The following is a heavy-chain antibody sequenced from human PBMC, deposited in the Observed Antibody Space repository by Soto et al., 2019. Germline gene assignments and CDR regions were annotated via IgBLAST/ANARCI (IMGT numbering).Heavy chain of an antibody. CDR2: ISYDGSNK. Sequence: GGSLRLSCAASGFTFSSYGMHWVRQAPGKGLEWVAVISYDGSNKYYADSVKGRFTISRDNSKNTLYLQMNSLRAEDTAVYYCAKDRGIVATTNWGQGTLVTVSS. V-gene: IGHV3-30*18. CDR3: AKDRGIVATTN. CDR1: GFTFSSYG. D-gene: IGHD5-12*01. J-gene: IGHJ4*02.